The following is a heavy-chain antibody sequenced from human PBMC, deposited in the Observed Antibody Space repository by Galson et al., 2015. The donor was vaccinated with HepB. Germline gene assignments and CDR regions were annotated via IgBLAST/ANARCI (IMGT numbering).Heavy chain of an antibody. V-gene: IGHV3-73*01. J-gene: IGHJ4*02. D-gene: IGHD6-13*01. CDR1: GFTFSGSA. Sequence: SLRLSCAASGFTFSGSAIHWARQASGKGLEWVGRIRSKINNYATAYAASVKGRFTISRDDSKNTAYLQMNSLKSEDTAVYYCTRPDSSSWDWGQGTLVTVSS. CDR2: IRSKINNYAT. CDR3: TRPDSSSWD.